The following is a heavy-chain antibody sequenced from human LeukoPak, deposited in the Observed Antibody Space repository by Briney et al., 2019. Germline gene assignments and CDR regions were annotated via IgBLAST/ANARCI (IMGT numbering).Heavy chain of an antibody. CDR3: ARDSPLFDGDYDLDPYYYGMDV. V-gene: IGHV3-33*01. CDR1: GFTFSSYG. D-gene: IGHD4-17*01. CDR2: IWYDGSNK. Sequence: PGGSLRLSCAASGFTFSSYGMHWVRQAPGKGLEWVAVIWYDGSNKYYADSVKGRFTISRDNSKNTLYLQMNSLRAEDTAVYYCARDSPLFDGDYDLDPYYYGMDVWGQGTTVTVSS. J-gene: IGHJ6*02.